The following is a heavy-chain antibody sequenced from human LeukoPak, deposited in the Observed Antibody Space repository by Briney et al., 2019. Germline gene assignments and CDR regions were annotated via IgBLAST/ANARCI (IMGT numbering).Heavy chain of an antibody. CDR2: IYYSGST. J-gene: IGHJ3*02. CDR3: ARANPGYGDYAFDI. Sequence: SETLSLTCTVSGGSISSSSYYWSWIRQPPGKGLEWIGYIYYSGSTNYNPSLKSRVTISVDTSKNQFSLKLSSVTAADTAVYYCARANPGYGDYAFDIWGQGTMVTVSS. D-gene: IGHD4-17*01. CDR1: GGSISSSSYY. V-gene: IGHV4-61*01.